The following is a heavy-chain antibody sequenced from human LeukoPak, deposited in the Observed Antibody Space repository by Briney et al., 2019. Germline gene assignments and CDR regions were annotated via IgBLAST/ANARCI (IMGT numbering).Heavy chain of an antibody. CDR3: AKGSLVVPSWGSSYYYGMDV. CDR1: GFTVSNNY. CDR2: ISGSGGST. D-gene: IGHD2-15*01. J-gene: IGHJ6*02. Sequence: PGGSLRLSCAASGFTVSNNYMSWVRQAPGKGLEWVSAISGSGGSTYYADSVKGRFTISRDNSKNTLYLQMNSLRAEDTAVYYCAKGSLVVPSWGSSYYYGMDVWGQGTTVTVSS. V-gene: IGHV3-23*01.